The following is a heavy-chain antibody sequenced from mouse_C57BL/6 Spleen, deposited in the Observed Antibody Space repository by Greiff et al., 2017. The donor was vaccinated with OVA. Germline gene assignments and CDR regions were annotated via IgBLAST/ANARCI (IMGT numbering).Heavy chain of an antibody. D-gene: IGHD4-1*01. V-gene: IGHV2-2*01. Sequence: VKLVESGPGLVQPSQSLSITCTVSGFSLTSYGVHWVRQSPGKGLEWLGVIWSGGSTDYNAAFISRLSISKDNSKSQVFFKMNSLQADDTAIYYCAREANWDGGFAYWGQGTLVTVSA. CDR3: AREANWDGGFAY. CDR2: IWSGGST. CDR1: GFSLTSYG. J-gene: IGHJ3*01.